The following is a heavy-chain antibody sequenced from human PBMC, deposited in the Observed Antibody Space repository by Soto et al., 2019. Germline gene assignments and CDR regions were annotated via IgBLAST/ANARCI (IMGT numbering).Heavy chain of an antibody. V-gene: IGHV3-23*01. Sequence: GGSLRLSCAASGFTFSSYAMSWVRQAPGKGLEWVSAITGSGDTTYYADSVKGRFTISRDNSENTLYLRMNSLRAEDTAVYYCAKDQYVAAAGRLDYWGQGILVTVSS. D-gene: IGHD6-13*01. CDR1: GFTFSSYA. J-gene: IGHJ4*02. CDR2: ITGSGDTT. CDR3: AKDQYVAAAGRLDY.